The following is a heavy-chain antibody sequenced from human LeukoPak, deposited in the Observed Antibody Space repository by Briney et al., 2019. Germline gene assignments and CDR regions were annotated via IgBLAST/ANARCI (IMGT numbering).Heavy chain of an antibody. D-gene: IGHD3-10*01. CDR2: IYYSGST. V-gene: IGHV4-59*01. CDR1: GGSISSYY. J-gene: IGHJ5*02. Sequence: PSETLSLTCTVSGGSISSYYWSWIRQPPGKGLEWIGYIYYSGSTNYKPSLKSRVTISVDTSKNQFSLKLSSVTAADTAVYYCARGGYYGSGYDFRFDPWGQGTQVTVSS. CDR3: ARGGYYGSGYDFRFDP.